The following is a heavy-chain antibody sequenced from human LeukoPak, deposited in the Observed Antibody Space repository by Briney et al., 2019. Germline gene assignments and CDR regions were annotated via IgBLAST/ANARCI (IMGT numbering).Heavy chain of an antibody. J-gene: IGHJ4*02. CDR1: GFGFSRYA. Sequence: PGGSLRLSCAASGFGFSRYAMTWVRQAPGKGLEWVSLITESGHSTYYTKSVKGRFTISRDNSKNTLFLQMNSLGVEGTALYFCAKGFACAEDRCYGLDSWGQGILVIVSS. CDR2: ITESGHST. D-gene: IGHD4/OR15-4a*01. V-gene: IGHV3-23*01. CDR3: AKGFACAEDRCYGLDS.